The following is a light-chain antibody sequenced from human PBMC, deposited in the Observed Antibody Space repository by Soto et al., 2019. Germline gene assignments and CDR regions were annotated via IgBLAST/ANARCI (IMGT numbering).Light chain of an antibody. J-gene: IGLJ2*01. CDR3: SAWDDRLNGPL. CDR2: SNS. CDR1: SSSIGRNT. V-gene: IGLV1-44*01. Sequence: QSVLTQPPSASGTPGQRVLISCSGSSSSIGRNTVNWYQQLPGTAPKLLIYSNSQRPSGVPDRFSGSKSGTSASLAISGLRSEDEADYFCSAWDDRLNGPLFGGGTKLTVL.